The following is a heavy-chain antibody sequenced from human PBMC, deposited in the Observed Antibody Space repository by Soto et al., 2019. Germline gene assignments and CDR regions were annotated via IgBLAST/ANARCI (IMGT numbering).Heavy chain of an antibody. J-gene: IGHJ6*02. CDR2: INPNSGGT. CDR1: GYTFTGYY. V-gene: IGHV1-2*02. D-gene: IGHD1-7*01. CDR3: ARDRQGGTLSYYYYGMDV. Sequence: ASVKVSCKASGYTFTGYYMHWVRQAPGQGLEWMGWINPNSGGTNYAQKFQGRVTMTRDTSISTAYMELSRLRSDDTAVYYCARDRQGGTLSYYYYGMDVWGQGTTVTVSS.